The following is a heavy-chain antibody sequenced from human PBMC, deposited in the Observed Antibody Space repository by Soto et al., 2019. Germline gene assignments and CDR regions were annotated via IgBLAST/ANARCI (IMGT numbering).Heavy chain of an antibody. CDR3: ARDRLSPEIDYYYYGMDV. D-gene: IGHD2-21*01. CDR2: INSDGSST. Sequence: GGSLRLSCAASGFTFSSYWMHWVRQAPGKGLVWVSRINSDGSSTSYADSVKRRFTISRDNAKNTLYLQMNRLRAEDTAVYYSARDRLSPEIDYYYYGMDVWGQGTSVIVSS. J-gene: IGHJ6*01. V-gene: IGHV3-74*01. CDR1: GFTFSSYW.